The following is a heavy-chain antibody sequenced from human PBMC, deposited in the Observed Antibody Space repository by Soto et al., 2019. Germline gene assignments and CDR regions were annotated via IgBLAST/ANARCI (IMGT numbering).Heavy chain of an antibody. D-gene: IGHD5-12*01. J-gene: IGHJ6*02. CDR2: ISGHSANT. Sequence: QVQLVQSGAEVRKPGASVKVSCKASGYTFSSYGITWVRQAPGRGLEWMGWISGHSANTNYAQKVQGRVTLTTDTSTPTAYQELTSPRPAATALYCCAREGPRGGYHPFHYYGVDVWGQGTPVTVAS. CDR1: GYTFSSYG. CDR3: AREGPRGGYHPFHYYGVDV. V-gene: IGHV1-18*01.